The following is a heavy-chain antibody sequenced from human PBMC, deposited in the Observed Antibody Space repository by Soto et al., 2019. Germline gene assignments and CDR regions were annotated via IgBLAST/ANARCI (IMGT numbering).Heavy chain of an antibody. CDR1: GGSISSGGYS. J-gene: IGHJ4*02. CDR2: IYHSGST. D-gene: IGHD5-12*01. Sequence: TSETLSLTCAVSGGSISSGGYSWSWIRQPPGKGLEWIGYIYHSGSTYYNPSLKSRVTISVDRSKNQFSLKLSSVTAADTVVYYCARGESGYDLDNWGQGTLVTVS. V-gene: IGHV4-30-2*01. CDR3: ARGESGYDLDN.